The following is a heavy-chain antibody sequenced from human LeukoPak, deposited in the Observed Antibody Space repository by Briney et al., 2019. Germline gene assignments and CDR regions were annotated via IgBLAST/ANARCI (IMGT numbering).Heavy chain of an antibody. D-gene: IGHD2-21*02. CDR3: AKITALSPGAFDY. V-gene: IGHV1-69*02. Sequence: IIPILGIANYAQKFQGRVTITADKSTSTAYMELNSLRPEDSAVYYCAKITALSPGAFDYWGQGTLVTVSS. CDR2: IIPILGIA. J-gene: IGHJ4*02.